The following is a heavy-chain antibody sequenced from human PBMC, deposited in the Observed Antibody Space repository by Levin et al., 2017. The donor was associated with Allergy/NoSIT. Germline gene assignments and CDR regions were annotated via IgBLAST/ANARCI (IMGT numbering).Heavy chain of an antibody. J-gene: IGHJ4*02. CDR1: GFTFSSYG. D-gene: IGHD5-12*01. CDR3: AKGPGAYSGYDFY. Sequence: GESLKISCAASGFTFSSYGMHWVRQAPGKGLEWVAVISYDGSNKYYADSVKGRFTISRDNSKNTLYLQMNSLRAEDTAVYYCAKGPGAYSGYDFYWGQGTLVTVSS. V-gene: IGHV3-30*18. CDR2: ISYDGSNK.